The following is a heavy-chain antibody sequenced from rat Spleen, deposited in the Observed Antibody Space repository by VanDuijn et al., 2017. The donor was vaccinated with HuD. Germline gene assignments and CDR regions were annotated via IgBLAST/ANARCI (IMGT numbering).Heavy chain of an antibody. J-gene: IGHJ2*01. V-gene: IGHV5-25*01. CDR2: ITSGGSNT. D-gene: IGHD1-10*01. CDR3: ASPVMTTTRGGFDY. Sequence: EVQLVESGGGLVQPGRSLKLSCAASGFTFSSFAMAWVRQAPKKGLEWVATITSGGSNTYYPDSVKGRFTISRDNAKSTLYLQMDSLRSEDTATYLCASPVMTTTRGGFDYLGQGVMVTVSS. CDR1: GFTFSSFA.